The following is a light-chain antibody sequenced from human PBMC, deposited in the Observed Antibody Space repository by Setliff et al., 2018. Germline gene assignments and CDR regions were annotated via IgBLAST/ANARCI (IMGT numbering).Light chain of an antibody. J-gene: IGLJ1*01. CDR3: SSYTSSSTYV. Sequence: QSALTQPASVSGSPGQSITISCTGTSSDVGGYNYVSWYQQHPGKAPKLMIYDVSNRPSGVSNRFSGSKSSNTASLTISGLQAEDEADHYCSSYTSSSTYVFGTGTKVTVL. CDR1: SSDVGGYNY. CDR2: DVS. V-gene: IGLV2-14*03.